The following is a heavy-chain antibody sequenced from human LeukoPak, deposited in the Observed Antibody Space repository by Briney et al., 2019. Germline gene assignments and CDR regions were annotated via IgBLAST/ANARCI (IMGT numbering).Heavy chain of an antibody. CDR3: AKGRPWTNYYYYGMDV. D-gene: IGHD3/OR15-3a*01. V-gene: IGHV3-9*01. CDR1: GFTFDDYA. J-gene: IGHJ6*02. Sequence: GGSLRLSCAASGFTFDDYAMHGVRQAPGKGLEWVSGISWNSGSIGYADSVKGRFTISRDNAKNSLYLQMNSLRAEDTALYYCAKGRPWTNYYYYGMDVWGQGTTVTVSS. CDR2: ISWNSGSI.